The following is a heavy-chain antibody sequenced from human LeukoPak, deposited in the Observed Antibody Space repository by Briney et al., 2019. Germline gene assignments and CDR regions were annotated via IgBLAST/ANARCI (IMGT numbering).Heavy chain of an antibody. D-gene: IGHD4-11*01. V-gene: IGHV3-21*01. CDR2: ISSSSSYI. J-gene: IGHJ4*02. CDR1: GFTFGDYA. Sequence: PGRSLRLSCTASGFTFGDYAMSWVRQAPGKGLEWVSSISSSSSYIYYADSVKGRFTISRDNAKNSLYLQMNSLRAEDTAVYYCAREWGFGLQYYFDYWGQGTLVTVSS. CDR3: AREWGFGLQYYFDY.